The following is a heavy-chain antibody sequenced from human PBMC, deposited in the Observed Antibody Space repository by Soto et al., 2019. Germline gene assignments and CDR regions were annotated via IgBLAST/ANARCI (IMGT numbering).Heavy chain of an antibody. Sequence: GASVKVSCKASGYTFTSYYMHWVRQAPGQGLEWMGIINPSGGSTSYAQKFQGRVTMTRDTSTSTVYMELSSLRSEDTAVYYCARISQDIVVVPAAEITYNWFDPWGQGTLVTVS. D-gene: IGHD2-2*01. CDR2: INPSGGST. CDR3: ARISQDIVVVPAAEITYNWFDP. J-gene: IGHJ5*02. CDR1: GYTFTSYY. V-gene: IGHV1-46*03.